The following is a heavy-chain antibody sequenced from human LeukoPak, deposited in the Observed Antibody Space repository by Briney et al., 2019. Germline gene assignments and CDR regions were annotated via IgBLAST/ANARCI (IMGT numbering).Heavy chain of an antibody. CDR1: GFTFSSYS. V-gene: IGHV3-21*01. CDR2: ISSSSSYI. CDR3: ARGRTNSGWYWGLDY. D-gene: IGHD6-19*01. J-gene: IGHJ4*02. Sequence: SGGSLRLSCAASGFTFSSYSMNWVRQAPGKGLEWVSSISSSSSYIYYADSVKGRFTISRDNAKNSLYLQMNSLRAEDTAVYYCARGRTNSGWYWGLDYWGQGTLVTVSS.